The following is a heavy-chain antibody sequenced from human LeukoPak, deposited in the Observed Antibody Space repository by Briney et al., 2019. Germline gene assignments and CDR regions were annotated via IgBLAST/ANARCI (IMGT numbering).Heavy chain of an antibody. CDR1: GGSISSYY. Sequence: SETLSLTCTDSGGSISSYYWSWIRQPPGKGLEWIGYIYYSGSTNYNPSLKSRVTISVDTSKNQFSLKLSSVTAADTAVYYCARGERSSWYGPEAFDIWGQGTMVTVSS. CDR2: IYYSGST. D-gene: IGHD6-13*01. V-gene: IGHV4-59*01. CDR3: ARGERSSWYGPEAFDI. J-gene: IGHJ3*02.